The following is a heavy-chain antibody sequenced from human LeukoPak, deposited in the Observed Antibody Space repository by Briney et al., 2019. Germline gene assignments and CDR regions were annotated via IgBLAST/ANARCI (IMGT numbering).Heavy chain of an antibody. CDR2: IYKSGST. Sequence: PSETLSLTCTVSGGSISSSSYYWGWIRQSPGKGLEYIGNIYKSGSTYYNPSLESRVTISVDTSKNQFSLKLSSVTAADTAVYYCARHGVGGSYYYYYMDVWGKGTTVTVSS. V-gene: IGHV4-39*01. CDR3: ARHGVGGSYYYYYMDV. CDR1: GGSISSSSYY. D-gene: IGHD2-15*01. J-gene: IGHJ6*03.